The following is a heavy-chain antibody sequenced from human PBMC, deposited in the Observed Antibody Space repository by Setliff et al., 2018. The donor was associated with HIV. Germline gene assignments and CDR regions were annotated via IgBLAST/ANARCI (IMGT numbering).Heavy chain of an antibody. V-gene: IGHV3-21*01. CDR1: GFAFSSYA. CDR2: ITYSGSHK. CDR3: ARAASFCSGGNCYSGDYFDN. D-gene: IGHD2-15*01. J-gene: IGHJ4*02. Sequence: PGGSLRLSCAASGFAFSSYAMNWVRQAPGKGLEWVSSITYSGSHKFYADSLKGRFTISRDNAEKSLYLQMNSLRAEDTAVYYCARAASFCSGGNCYSGDYFDNWGQGTQVTVSS.